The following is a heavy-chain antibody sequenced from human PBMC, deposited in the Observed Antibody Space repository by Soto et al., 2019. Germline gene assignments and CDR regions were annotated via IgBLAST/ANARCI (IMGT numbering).Heavy chain of an antibody. V-gene: IGHV4-59*01. CDR1: GDSISTFY. J-gene: IGHJ4*02. Sequence: PSETLSLTCTVSGDSISTFYWGWMRQSPGKXLEWIGYVYYTGSTNYNPSLKSLVTISVDRSKNQFSLKLTSANAADTAVYYCARGRTVRNYADDSSDYFYFFDYWGQGTQVTVSS. D-gene: IGHD3-22*01. CDR2: VYYTGST. CDR3: ARGRTVRNYADDSSDYFYFFDY.